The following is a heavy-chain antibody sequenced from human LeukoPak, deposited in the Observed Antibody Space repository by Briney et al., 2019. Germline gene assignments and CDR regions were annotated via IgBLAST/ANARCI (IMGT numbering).Heavy chain of an antibody. CDR1: GFTFSSYG. D-gene: IGHD3-16*01. V-gene: IGHV3-30*18. Sequence: PGRSLRLSCAASGFTFSSYGMHWVRQAPGKGPEWVAVISYDGNNQYYADSVKGRFTISRDNSKNTPYLQMNSLRAEDTAVYYCAKSWGIFTYYFDYWGQGTLVTVSS. J-gene: IGHJ4*02. CDR3: AKSWGIFTYYFDY. CDR2: ISYDGNNQ.